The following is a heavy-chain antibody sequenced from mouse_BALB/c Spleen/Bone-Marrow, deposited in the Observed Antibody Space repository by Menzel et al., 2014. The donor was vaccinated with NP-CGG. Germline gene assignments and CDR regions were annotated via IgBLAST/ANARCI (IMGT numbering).Heavy chain of an antibody. CDR3: ARPHYYGSNAMDY. CDR1: GFDFSRYW. D-gene: IGHD1-2*01. CDR2: INPDSSPM. V-gene: IGHV4-1*02. J-gene: IGHJ4*01. Sequence: EVHLVESGGGLVQPGGSLKLSCAASGFDFSRYWVSWVRQAPGKGLEWIGEINPDSSPMNYTPSLKDKFIISRDNAKNTLYLQMRKVRSEDTALYYCARPHYYGSNAMDYWGQGTSVTVSS.